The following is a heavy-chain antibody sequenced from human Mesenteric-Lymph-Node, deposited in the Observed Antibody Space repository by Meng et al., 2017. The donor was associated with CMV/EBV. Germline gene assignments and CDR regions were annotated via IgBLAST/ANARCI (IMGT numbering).Heavy chain of an antibody. CDR1: GYTFTGYY. D-gene: IGHD2-2*01. CDR3: ARDRGVVVPAAMFVYYYYGMDV. J-gene: IGHJ6*02. Sequence: ASVKVSCKASGYTFTGYYMHWVRQAPGQGLEWMGWINPNSGGTNYAQKFQGRVTMTRDTSIGPAYMELSRLRSDDTAVYYCARDRGVVVPAAMFVYYYYGMDVWGQGTTVTVSS. V-gene: IGHV1-2*02. CDR2: INPNSGGT.